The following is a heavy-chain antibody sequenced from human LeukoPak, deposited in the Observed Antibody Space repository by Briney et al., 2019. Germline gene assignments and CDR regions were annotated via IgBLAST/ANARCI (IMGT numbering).Heavy chain of an antibody. CDR2: IKQDGSEK. Sequence: PGGSLRLSCAASGFTFSSYWMSWVRQAPGKGLEWVANIKQDGSEKYYVDSVKGRFTISRDNAKNSLSLQMNSLRAEDTAVYYCARVDSTIGYQYMDVWGKGTAVTISS. CDR3: ARVDSTIGYQYMDV. V-gene: IGHV3-7*01. CDR1: GFTFSSYW. J-gene: IGHJ6*03. D-gene: IGHD5/OR15-5a*01.